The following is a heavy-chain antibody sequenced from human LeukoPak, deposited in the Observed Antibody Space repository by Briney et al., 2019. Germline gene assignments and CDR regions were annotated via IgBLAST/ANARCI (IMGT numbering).Heavy chain of an antibody. CDR3: ARERYCSSTSCYAALFDY. Sequence: PGGSLRLSCAASGFTFSSYERNWVRQAPGKGLEWVSYISSSGSTIYYADSVKGRFTISRDNAKNSLYLQMNSLRAEDTAVYYCARERYCSSTSCYAALFDYWGQGTLVTVSS. D-gene: IGHD2-2*01. CDR2: ISSSGSTI. V-gene: IGHV3-48*03. J-gene: IGHJ4*02. CDR1: GFTFSSYE.